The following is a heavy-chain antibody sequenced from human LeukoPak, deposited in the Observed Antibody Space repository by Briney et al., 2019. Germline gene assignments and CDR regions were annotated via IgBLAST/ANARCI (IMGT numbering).Heavy chain of an antibody. CDR2: INPSGGST. CDR1: GYTFTSYY. V-gene: IGHV1-46*01. CDR3: ARGYCSGGSCYSWSNYYYYGMDV. Sequence: ASVKVSCKASGYTFTSYYMHWVRQAPGRGLEWMGIINPSGGSTSYAQKFQGRVTMTRDTSTSTVYMELSSLRSEDTAVYYCARGYCSGGSCYSWSNYYYYGMDVWGKGTTVTVSS. J-gene: IGHJ6*04. D-gene: IGHD2-15*01.